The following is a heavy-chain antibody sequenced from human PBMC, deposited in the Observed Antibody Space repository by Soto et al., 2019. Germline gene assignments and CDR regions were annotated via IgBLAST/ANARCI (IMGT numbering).Heavy chain of an antibody. J-gene: IGHJ6*02. V-gene: IGHV4-59*08. CDR1: GGSISSYY. CDR2: IYYSGYT. Sequence: PSETLSLTCTVSGGSISSYYWSWIRQPPGKGLEWIGYIYYSGYTNYNPSLKSRVTISVDTSKNQFSLKLSSVTAADTAVYYCARGDYGYYGMDVWGQGTTVTV. CDR3: ARGDYGYYGMDV.